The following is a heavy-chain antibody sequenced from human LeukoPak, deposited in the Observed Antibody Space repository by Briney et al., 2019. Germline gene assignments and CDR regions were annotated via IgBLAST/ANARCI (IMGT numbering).Heavy chain of an antibody. Sequence: PGGSLRLSCAASGFTFSSFSMNWVRQAPGKGLEWVSSISSTSSCIYYADSVKGRFTISRDKDKNSVYLQMTSLRAEDTAVYYCARTSKWLAFDYWGQGTLVTVSS. CDR2: ISSTSSCI. V-gene: IGHV3-21*01. CDR3: ARTSKWLAFDY. CDR1: GFTFSSFS. J-gene: IGHJ4*02. D-gene: IGHD6-19*01.